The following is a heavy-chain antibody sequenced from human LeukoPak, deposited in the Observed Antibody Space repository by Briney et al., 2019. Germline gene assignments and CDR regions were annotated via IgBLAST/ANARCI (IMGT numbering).Heavy chain of an antibody. J-gene: IGHJ4*02. V-gene: IGHV1-69*02. CDR2: IIPILGIA. Sequence: SVKVSCKASGGTFSRYTISWLPQVPGQGLEWMGRIIPILGIANYAQKFQGRVTIPADKSTSTAYMELSSLRSEDTAVYYCASLHPNYYDSSGYSHWGQGTLVTVSS. CDR3: ASLHPNYYDSSGYSH. CDR1: GGTFSRYT. D-gene: IGHD3-22*01.